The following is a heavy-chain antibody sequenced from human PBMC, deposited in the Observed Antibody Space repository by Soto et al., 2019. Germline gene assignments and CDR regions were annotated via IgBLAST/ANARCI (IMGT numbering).Heavy chain of an antibody. Sequence: QVQVVESGGGVVQPGRSLRLSCAASGFVFSNYGMHWVRQAPGKGLEWVAVISNDGNDEYYIDSVKGRFTISRDNSKNTLYLKMNTLNTEDKALYYCAKDIHSGRNRLGADYWGQGTLVTVSS. CDR3: AKDIHSGRNRLGADY. CDR2: ISNDGNDE. J-gene: IGHJ4*02. V-gene: IGHV3-30*18. D-gene: IGHD3-16*01. CDR1: GFVFSNYG.